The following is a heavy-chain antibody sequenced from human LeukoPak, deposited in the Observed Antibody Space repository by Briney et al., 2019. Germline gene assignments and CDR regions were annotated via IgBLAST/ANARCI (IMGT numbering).Heavy chain of an antibody. D-gene: IGHD3-22*01. Sequence: GGSLRLSCAASGFTFSSYSMNWVRQAPGKGLEWVSFISYNSNYIFYADSVKGRFTISRDNAKNSLYLQMNSLRAEDTAVYYCARADYYETSGPFGYWGQGTLVTVSS. J-gene: IGHJ4*02. V-gene: IGHV3-21*01. CDR2: ISYNSNYI. CDR3: ARADYYETSGPFGY. CDR1: GFTFSSYS.